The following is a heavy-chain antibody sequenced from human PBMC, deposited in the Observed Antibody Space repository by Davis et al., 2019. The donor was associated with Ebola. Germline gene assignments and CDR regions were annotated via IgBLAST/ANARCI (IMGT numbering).Heavy chain of an antibody. CDR2: IYYSGST. D-gene: IGHD6-13*01. CDR1: GGSISSSSYY. V-gene: IGHV4-39*07. CDR3: AVAGYSRYYYGMDV. J-gene: IGHJ6*02. Sequence: PSETLSLTCTVSGGSISSSSYYWGWTRQPPGKGLEWIGSIYYSGSTYYNPSLKSRVTISVDTSKNQFSLKLSSVTAADTAVYYCAVAGYSRYYYGMDVWGQGTTVTVSS.